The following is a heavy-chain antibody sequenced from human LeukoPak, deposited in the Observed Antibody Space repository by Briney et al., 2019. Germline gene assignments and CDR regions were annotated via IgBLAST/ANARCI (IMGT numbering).Heavy chain of an antibody. CDR2: ITGSGGNT. Sequence: GGSLRLSCAASGFTFSSYAMSWVRQAPGKGLEWVSAITGSGGNTYYADSVKGRFTISRDNSKNTLYLQMDSLRAEDTAVYYCAKARYGDYFDYWGQGTLDTVSS. V-gene: IGHV3-23*01. D-gene: IGHD4-17*01. CDR1: GFTFSSYA. J-gene: IGHJ4*02. CDR3: AKARYGDYFDY.